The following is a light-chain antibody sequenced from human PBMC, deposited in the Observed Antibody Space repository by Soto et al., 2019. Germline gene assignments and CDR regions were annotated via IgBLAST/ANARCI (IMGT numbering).Light chain of an antibody. CDR3: QQRRDWPLFT. CDR1: HSIDSY. Sequence: EIVLTQSPATLSLSPGERATLSCRASHSIDSYLAWYQHKPGHAPRPLIYDASIPAPGIPARFSGSGSRRDFTLTLSSLEPGDFAFYYCQQRRDWPLFTFGPGTKVDVK. J-gene: IGKJ3*01. CDR2: DAS. V-gene: IGKV3-11*02.